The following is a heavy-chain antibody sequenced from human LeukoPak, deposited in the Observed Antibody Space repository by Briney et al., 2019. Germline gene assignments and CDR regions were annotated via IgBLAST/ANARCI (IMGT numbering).Heavy chain of an antibody. CDR2: ISNDGSNK. D-gene: IGHD3-9*01. CDR3: AKDLSRYYYFGMDV. Sequence: GGSLRLSCAASGFTFSSYGMHWDRQAPGKGLEWVAVISNDGSNKYYADSVKGRFTISRDNSKNTLYMQMNSLRVEDTAVYYCAKDLSRYYYFGMDVWGQGTTVTVSS. J-gene: IGHJ6*02. V-gene: IGHV3-30*18. CDR1: GFTFSSYG.